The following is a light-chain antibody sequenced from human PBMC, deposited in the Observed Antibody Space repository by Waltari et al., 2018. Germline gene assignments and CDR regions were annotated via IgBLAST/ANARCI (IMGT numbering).Light chain of an antibody. V-gene: IGLV2-14*01. CDR3: SSFTSTITYV. J-gene: IGLJ1*01. CDR2: DVS. Sequence: QSALTQPASVSGSPGQSITISCTGTSSYVGDNNHFSWYQQHPGKAPKLLIYDVSNRPSGVSHRFSGSKSDNTASLTISGLQAEDEADYWCSSFTSTITYVFGTGTKVTVL. CDR1: SSYVGDNNH.